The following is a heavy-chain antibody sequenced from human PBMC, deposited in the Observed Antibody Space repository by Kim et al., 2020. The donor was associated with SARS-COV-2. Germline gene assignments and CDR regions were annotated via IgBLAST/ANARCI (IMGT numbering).Heavy chain of an antibody. CDR2: IWYDGSNK. CDR1: AFTFSNYG. D-gene: IGHD5-18*01. CDR3: ARGSTANAFDI. Sequence: GGSLRLSCAASAFTFSNYGMHWVRQAPGKGLGWVANIWYDGSNKYYADYVKGRFTISRDNSKNTLYLQMNSLRAEDTAVYYCARGSTANAFDIWGQGTMVTVSS. J-gene: IGHJ3*02. V-gene: IGHV3-33*01.